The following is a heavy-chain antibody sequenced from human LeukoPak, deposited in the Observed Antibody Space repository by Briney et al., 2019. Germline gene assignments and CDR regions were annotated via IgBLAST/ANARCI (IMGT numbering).Heavy chain of an antibody. D-gene: IGHD5-18*01. Sequence: SETLSLTCAVYGGSFSGYYWSWIRQPPGKGLEWIGEINHSGSTNYNPSLKSRVTISVDTSKNQFSLNLSSVTAADTAVYYCARARGYSYGSRYYFDYWGQGTLVTVSS. CDR1: GGSFSGYY. CDR3: ARARGYSYGSRYYFDY. V-gene: IGHV4-34*01. CDR2: INHSGST. J-gene: IGHJ4*02.